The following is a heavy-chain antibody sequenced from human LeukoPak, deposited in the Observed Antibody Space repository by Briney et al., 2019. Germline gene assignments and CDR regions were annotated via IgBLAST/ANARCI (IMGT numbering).Heavy chain of an antibody. Sequence: SVKVSCKASGGTFSSYAISWVRQAAGQGLEGMGRIIPIFGTANYAQKFQGRVTITTDESTSTAYMELSSLRSEDTAVYYCASSYYYLGVWFDPWGQGTLVTVSS. V-gene: IGHV1-69*05. CDR1: GGTFSSYA. CDR2: IIPIFGTA. J-gene: IGHJ5*02. CDR3: ASSYYYLGVWFDP. D-gene: IGHD3-22*01.